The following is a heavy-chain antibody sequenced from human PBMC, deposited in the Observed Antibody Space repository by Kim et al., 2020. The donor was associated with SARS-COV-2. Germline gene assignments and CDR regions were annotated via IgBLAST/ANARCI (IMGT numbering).Heavy chain of an antibody. Sequence: YEQKLQGRVTMTKDTSTSTAYMELRSIGSDDTAVYCCARDNAVTTSYFDYWGQGTLVTVSS. D-gene: IGHD4-17*01. V-gene: IGHV1-18*01. J-gene: IGHJ4*02. CDR3: ARDNAVTTSYFDY.